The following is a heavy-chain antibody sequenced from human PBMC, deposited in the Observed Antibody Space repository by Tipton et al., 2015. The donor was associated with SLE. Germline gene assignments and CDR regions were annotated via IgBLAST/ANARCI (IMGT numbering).Heavy chain of an antibody. CDR3: ARGFLRLGEFSFPELDF. D-gene: IGHD3-16*02. Sequence: SLRLSCAASGFTFSSYAMHWVRQAPGKGLEWVAVISYDGSNKYYADSVKGRFTISRDNSKNTLYLQMNSLRAEDTAVYDCARGFLRLGEFSFPELDFWGQGSLVPVSS. V-gene: IGHV3-30-3*01. CDR2: ISYDGSNK. J-gene: IGHJ4*02. CDR1: GFTFSSYA.